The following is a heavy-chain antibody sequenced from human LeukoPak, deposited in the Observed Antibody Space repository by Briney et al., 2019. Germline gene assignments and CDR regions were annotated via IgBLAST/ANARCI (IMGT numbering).Heavy chain of an antibody. J-gene: IGHJ5*02. CDR1: GYTFTSYA. D-gene: IGHD3-3*01. V-gene: IGHV7-4-1*02. CDR2: INTNTGNP. Sequence: ASVKVSCKASGYTFTSYAMNWVRQAPGQGLERMGWINTNTGNPTYAQGFTGRFVFSLDTSVSTAYLQISSLKAEDTAVYYCARVRKIFGVVINNPHNWFDPWGQGTLVTVSS. CDR3: ARVRKIFGVVINNPHNWFDP.